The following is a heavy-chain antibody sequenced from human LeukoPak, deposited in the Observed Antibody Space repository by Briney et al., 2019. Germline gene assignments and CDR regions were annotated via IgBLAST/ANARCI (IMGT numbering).Heavy chain of an antibody. V-gene: IGHV4-34*01. D-gene: IGHD1-26*01. CDR2: INHSGST. J-gene: IGHJ4*02. Sequence: PSETLSLTCAVYGGSFSGYYWSWIRQPPGKGLERIGEINHSGSTNYNPSLKSRVTISVDTSKNQFSLKLSSVTAADTAVYYCASHIVGANARYACFDYWGQGTLVTVSS. CDR3: ASHIVGANARYACFDY. CDR1: GGSFSGYY.